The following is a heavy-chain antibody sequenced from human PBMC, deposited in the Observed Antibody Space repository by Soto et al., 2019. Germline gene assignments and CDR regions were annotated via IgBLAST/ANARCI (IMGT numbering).Heavy chain of an antibody. CDR1: GFTFSSYA. J-gene: IGHJ6*02. D-gene: IGHD6-6*01. CDR2: ISYDGSNK. V-gene: IGHV3-30-3*01. CDR3: ARDGWRSGSSIAARVHYYYYGMDV. Sequence: GGSLRLSCAASGFTFSSYAMHWVRQAPGKGLEWVAVISYDGSNKYYADSVKGRFTISRDNSKNTLYLQMNSLRAEDTAVYYCARDGWRSGSSIAARVHYYYYGMDVWGQGTTVTVSS.